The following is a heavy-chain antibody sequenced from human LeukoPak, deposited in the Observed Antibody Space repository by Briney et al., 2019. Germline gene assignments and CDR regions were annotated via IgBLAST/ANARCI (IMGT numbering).Heavy chain of an antibody. D-gene: IGHD1-26*01. J-gene: IGHJ4*02. V-gene: IGHV4-59*08. Sequence: PSETLSLTCTVSGGSIRSYYWSWIRQPPGKRLDWIGYIYYTGSTKYNPSLKSRATISVDTSKNQFSLKLSSVTAADTAVYYCASGSYFFDYWGQGTLVTVSS. CDR1: GGSIRSYY. CDR3: ASGSYFFDY. CDR2: IYYTGST.